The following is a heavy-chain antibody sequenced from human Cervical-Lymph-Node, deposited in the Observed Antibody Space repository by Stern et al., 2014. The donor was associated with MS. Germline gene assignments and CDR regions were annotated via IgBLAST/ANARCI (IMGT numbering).Heavy chain of an antibody. J-gene: IGHJ4*02. V-gene: IGHV1-46*03. CDR2: INPSGGST. CDR1: GYTFTSYY. Sequence: VQLVASGAEVKKPGASVKVSCKASGYTFTSYYMHWVRQAPGQGLEWMGIINPSGGSTSYAQKFQGRVTMTRDTSTSTVYMELSSLRSEDTAVYYCARARSLYSSGWYLWYWGQGTLVTVSS. D-gene: IGHD6-19*01. CDR3: ARARSLYSSGWYLWY.